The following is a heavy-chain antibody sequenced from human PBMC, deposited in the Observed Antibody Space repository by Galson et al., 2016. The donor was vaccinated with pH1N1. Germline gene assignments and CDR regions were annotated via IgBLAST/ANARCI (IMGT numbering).Heavy chain of an antibody. D-gene: IGHD4-11*01. Sequence: SLRLSCAASGFTFSDYWMAWVRQAPGKGLEWVANIKQDGSQKYYVDSVKGRSTISRDNAKNSLYLHTNSLRADDTAVYYCARKGLPDYWGQGTLVTVSS. CDR2: IKQDGSQK. J-gene: IGHJ4*02. CDR3: ARKGLPDY. CDR1: GFTFSDYW. V-gene: IGHV3-7*04.